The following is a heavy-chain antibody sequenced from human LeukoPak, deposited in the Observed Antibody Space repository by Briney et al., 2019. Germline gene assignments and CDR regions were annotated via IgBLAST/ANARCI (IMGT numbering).Heavy chain of an antibody. Sequence: SETLSLTCIVSGYSISSGYYWGWIRQPPGKGLEWIGNIHHSGSTYYNPSLKSRVTISVDTSKNQLSLKLGSVTAADTAVYYCARVAAGIGFFQHWGQGTLVTASS. J-gene: IGHJ1*01. V-gene: IGHV4-38-2*02. D-gene: IGHD6-13*01. CDR3: ARVAAGIGFFQH. CDR1: GYSISSGYY. CDR2: IHHSGST.